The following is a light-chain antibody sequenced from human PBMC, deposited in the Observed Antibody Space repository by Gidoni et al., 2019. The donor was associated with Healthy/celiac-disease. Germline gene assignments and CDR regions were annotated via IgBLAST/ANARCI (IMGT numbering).Light chain of an antibody. J-gene: IGLJ2*01. V-gene: IGLV2-14*01. CDR3: SSYTSSSNVV. CDR2: EVS. Sequence: QSALTQPASVSGSPGQSSTIACTGTCSDVGGYNDVSWYQQHPGKAPKLMIYEVSNRPSWVSNRFSGSKSGNTASLTISGLHAEDEADYYCSSYTSSSNVVFGGGTKLTVL. CDR1: CSDVGGYND.